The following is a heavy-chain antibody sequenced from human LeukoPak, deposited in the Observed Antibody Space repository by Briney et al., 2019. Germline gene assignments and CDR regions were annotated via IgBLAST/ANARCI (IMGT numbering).Heavy chain of an antibody. V-gene: IGHV3-23*01. D-gene: IGHD6-13*01. CDR3: ARDPIAAPPDTFCFDY. Sequence: PGGSLRLSCAASGFTFSSYAMSWVRQAPGKGLEWVSAISGSGGSTYYADSVKGRFTISRDNSKNTLYLQMNSLRAEDTAVYYCARDPIAAPPDTFCFDYWGQGTLVTVSS. CDR1: GFTFSSYA. J-gene: IGHJ4*02. CDR2: ISGSGGST.